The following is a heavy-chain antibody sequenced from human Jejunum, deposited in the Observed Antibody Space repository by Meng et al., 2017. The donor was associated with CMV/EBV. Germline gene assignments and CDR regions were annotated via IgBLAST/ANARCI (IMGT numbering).Heavy chain of an antibody. V-gene: IGHV4-30-4*08. D-gene: IGHD3-22*01. CDR1: RGPDRSGAHY. J-gene: IGHJ4*02. CDR2: IDITGSP. CDR3: ARGNDSSGYYPDH. Sequence: VSRGPDRSGAHYWAWIRQPPGKGLEWIGNIDITGSPYYNPSLRSPVKISVDRSKNQFSLQLSSVTVADTAVYFCARGNDSSGYYPDHWGQGTLVTVSS.